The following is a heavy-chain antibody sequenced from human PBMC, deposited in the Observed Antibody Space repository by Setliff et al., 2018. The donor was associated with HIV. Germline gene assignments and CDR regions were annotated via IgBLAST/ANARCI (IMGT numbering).Heavy chain of an antibody. CDR3: ARGDTRNYYGGDYFDY. CDR2: INHSGST. Sequence: SETLSLTCAVYGGSFSGYYWSWIRQPPGKGLEWIGEINHSGSTNYNPSLKSRVTISVDTSKNQFSLKLSSVTAADTAVYYCARGDTRNYYGGDYFDYWGQGSLV. CDR1: GGSFSGYY. V-gene: IGHV4-34*01. J-gene: IGHJ4*02. D-gene: IGHD1-26*01.